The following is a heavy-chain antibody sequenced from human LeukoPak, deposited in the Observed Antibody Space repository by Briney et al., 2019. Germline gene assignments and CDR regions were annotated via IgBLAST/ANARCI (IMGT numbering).Heavy chain of an antibody. CDR2: INHSGST. V-gene: IGHV4-34*01. D-gene: IGHD6-19*01. Sequence: RTSETLSLTCTVSGNSISSYYWSWIRQPPGKGLEWIGEINHSGSTNYNPSLKSRVTISVDTSKNQFSLKLSSVTAADTAVYYCARGPSMYSSGWYYWGQGTLVTVSS. J-gene: IGHJ4*02. CDR1: GNSISSYY. CDR3: ARGPSMYSSGWYY.